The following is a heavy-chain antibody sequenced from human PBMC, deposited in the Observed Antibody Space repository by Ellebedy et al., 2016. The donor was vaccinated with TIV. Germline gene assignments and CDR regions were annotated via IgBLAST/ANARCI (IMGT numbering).Heavy chain of an antibody. CDR3: ASARSIGWLHTPDN. J-gene: IGHJ4*02. V-gene: IGHV1-46*04. CDR1: GYTFTSYY. Sequence: AASVKVSCKASGYTFTSYYMHWLRQAPGQGLEWMGIINPNGGSTTYAQKLQGRDTMTRDTSTVTVYMVLSSLRSEDTAVYYGASARSIGWLHTPDNWGQGTLVTVSS. CDR2: INPNGGST. D-gene: IGHD6-19*01.